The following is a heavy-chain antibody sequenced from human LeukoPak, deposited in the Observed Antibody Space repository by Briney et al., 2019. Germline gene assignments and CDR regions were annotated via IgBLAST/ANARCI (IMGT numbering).Heavy chain of an antibody. CDR3: ARALYDSSGYYFDY. CDR2: ISGSSIYI. D-gene: IGHD3-22*01. Sequence: GGSLRLSCATSGFTFSAYSMNWVRQAPGKGLEWVSSISGSSIYINYADSVKGRFTISGDNAKNSQYLQMNSLRAEDTAVYYCARALYDSSGYYFDYWGQGTLVTVSS. CDR1: GFTFSAYS. V-gene: IGHV3-21*01. J-gene: IGHJ4*02.